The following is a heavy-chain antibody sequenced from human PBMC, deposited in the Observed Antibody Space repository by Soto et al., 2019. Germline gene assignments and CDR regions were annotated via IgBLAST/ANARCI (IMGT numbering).Heavy chain of an antibody. J-gene: IGHJ5*02. CDR3: ALAIPSGNWFDL. V-gene: IGHV1-2*04. CDR1: GYTFTGYY. Sequence: ASVKVSCKASGYTFTGYYMHWVRQAPGQGLEWMGWINPNSGGTNYAQKFQGWVTMTRDTSISTAYMELSRLRSDDTAVYYCALAIPSGNWFDLWGQGTLVTVSS. D-gene: IGHD3-10*01. CDR2: INPNSGGT.